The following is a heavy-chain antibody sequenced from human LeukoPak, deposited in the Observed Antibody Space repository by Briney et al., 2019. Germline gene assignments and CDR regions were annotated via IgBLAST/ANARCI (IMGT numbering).Heavy chain of an antibody. D-gene: IGHD2-2*01. CDR3: ARDYCSSTSCYFDY. V-gene: IGHV3-30*02. Sequence: PGGSLRLSCAASGFTFSSYGMHWVRQAPGKGLEWVAFIRYDGSNKYYADSVKGRFTISRDNSKNTLYLQMNSLRAGHTAVYYCARDYCSSTSCYFDYWGQGTLVTVSS. CDR1: GFTFSSYG. J-gene: IGHJ4*02. CDR2: IRYDGSNK.